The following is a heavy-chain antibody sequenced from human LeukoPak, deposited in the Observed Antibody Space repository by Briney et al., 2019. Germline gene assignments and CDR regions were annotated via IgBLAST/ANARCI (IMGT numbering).Heavy chain of an antibody. D-gene: IGHD1-26*01. V-gene: IGHV3-13*01. CDR2: IDTAGDT. Sequence: GGSLRLSCAASGFTFSSYDMHWVRQATGKGLEWVSGIDTAGDTNYPGSVKGRFTISRENAKNSLYLQMNSLRAGDTAVYYCARGRVGAIRDDAFDIWGQGTMVTVSS. CDR3: ARGRVGAIRDDAFDI. CDR1: GFTFSSYD. J-gene: IGHJ3*02.